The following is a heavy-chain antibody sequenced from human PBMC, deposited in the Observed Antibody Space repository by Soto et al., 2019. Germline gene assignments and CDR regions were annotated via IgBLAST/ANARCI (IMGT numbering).Heavy chain of an antibody. Sequence: QVQLQQWGAGLLKPSETLSLTCAVYGGSFSGYYWSWIRQPPGKGLEWIGEINHSGSTNYNPSLKSRVTISVDTSKNQFSLKLSSVTAADTAVYYCASISGGIRGIRSFDYWGQGTLVTVSS. V-gene: IGHV4-34*01. CDR2: INHSGST. CDR3: ASISGGIRGIRSFDY. J-gene: IGHJ4*02. D-gene: IGHD2-15*01. CDR1: GGSFSGYY.